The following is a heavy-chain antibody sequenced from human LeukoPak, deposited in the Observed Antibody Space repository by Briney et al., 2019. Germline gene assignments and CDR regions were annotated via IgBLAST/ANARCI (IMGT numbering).Heavy chain of an antibody. CDR3: ARHRFNYVLDPFDY. CDR2: IYYSGNT. J-gene: IGHJ4*02. D-gene: IGHD4-11*01. V-gene: IGHV4-39*01. Sequence: PGSLSLTCTVSGGSISNSSYYWGWIRQPPGKGLEWIGSIYYSGNTFYNPSLKSRVTIFVDTSKNQFSLKLSSVTAADTAVYYCARHRFNYVLDPFDYWGQGSLVT. CDR1: GGSISNSSYY.